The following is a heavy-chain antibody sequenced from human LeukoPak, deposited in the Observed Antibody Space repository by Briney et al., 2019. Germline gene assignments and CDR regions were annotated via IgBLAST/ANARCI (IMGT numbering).Heavy chain of an antibody. Sequence: SETLSLTCTVSGGSISNHYWTWIRQPPGRGLEWLGYIYYSGNTNYDPSLKSRVTISVDTSKNQFSLKLSSVTAADTAVYYCARAVSVGYYYYMDVWGKGTTVTVSS. V-gene: IGHV4-59*11. J-gene: IGHJ6*03. D-gene: IGHD2-15*01. CDR2: IYYSGNT. CDR1: GGSISNHY. CDR3: ARAVSVGYYYYMDV.